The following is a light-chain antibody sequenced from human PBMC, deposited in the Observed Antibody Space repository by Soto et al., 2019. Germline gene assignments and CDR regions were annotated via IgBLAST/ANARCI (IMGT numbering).Light chain of an antibody. CDR1: QSVTSGF. Sequence: EIVLTQSPGTLSLSPGERATLSCRASQSVTSGFLAWYQQKPGQAPRLLIFGASDRATGIPDRFSGSGSGTDFTLTVSRLEPEDFAVYYCQQYDDSARYIFGQGTNLEIK. CDR3: QQYDDSARYI. J-gene: IGKJ2*01. V-gene: IGKV3-20*01. CDR2: GAS.